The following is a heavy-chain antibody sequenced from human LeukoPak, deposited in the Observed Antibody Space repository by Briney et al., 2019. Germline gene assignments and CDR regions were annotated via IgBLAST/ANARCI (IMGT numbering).Heavy chain of an antibody. V-gene: IGHV4-59*12. D-gene: IGHD4-17*01. Sequence: PSETLSLTCTVSGGSISNYYWSWIRQPPGKGLEWIGYIYYSGTTNYNPSLKSRVTISVDTSKNQFSLKLSSVTAADTAVYYCARALTTGRYFDLWGRGTLVTVSS. J-gene: IGHJ2*01. CDR3: ARALTTGRYFDL. CDR2: IYYSGTT. CDR1: GGSISNYY.